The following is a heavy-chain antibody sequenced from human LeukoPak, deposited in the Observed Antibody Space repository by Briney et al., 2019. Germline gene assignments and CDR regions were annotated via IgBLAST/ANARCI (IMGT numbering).Heavy chain of an antibody. CDR3: ARRLFF. CDR2: ISPSSSTI. CDR1: GFTFSNSN. J-gene: IGHJ4*02. Sequence: GGSLRLSCAASGFTFSNSNMNWVRQAPGKGLEWVSFISPSSSTIYYADSVKGRFTISRDNAKNSLFLQMNNLRDEDTAVYYCARRLFFGGQGTLVTVSS. V-gene: IGHV3-48*02.